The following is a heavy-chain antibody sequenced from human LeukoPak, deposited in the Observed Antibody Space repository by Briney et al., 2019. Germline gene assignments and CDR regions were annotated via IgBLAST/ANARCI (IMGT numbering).Heavy chain of an antibody. V-gene: IGHV3-21*01. D-gene: IGHD6-13*01. Sequence: GGSLRLSCAASGFTFSSYSMNWVRQAPGKGLEWVSSISSSSSYIYYADSVKGRFTISRDNAKNSLYLQMNSLRAEDTAVYYCARENLGAAAGDSHGWYYYYYMDVWGKGTTVTISS. CDR1: GFTFSSYS. CDR2: ISSSSSYI. J-gene: IGHJ6*03. CDR3: ARENLGAAAGDSHGWYYYYYMDV.